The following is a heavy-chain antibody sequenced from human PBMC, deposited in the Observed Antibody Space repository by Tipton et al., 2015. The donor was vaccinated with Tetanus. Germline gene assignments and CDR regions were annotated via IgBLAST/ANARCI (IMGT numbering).Heavy chain of an antibody. V-gene: IGHV4-59*12. CDR2: IYYSGST. J-gene: IGHJ6*02. CDR3: ARGRDIVVVVAATGYYYGMDV. D-gene: IGHD2-15*01. CDR1: GGSISSYY. Sequence: TLSLTCTVSGGSISSYYWSWIRQPPGKGLEWIGYIYYSGSTNYNPSLKSRVTISVDTSKNQFSLKLSSVTAADTAVYYCARGRDIVVVVAATGYYYGMDVWGQGTTVTVSS.